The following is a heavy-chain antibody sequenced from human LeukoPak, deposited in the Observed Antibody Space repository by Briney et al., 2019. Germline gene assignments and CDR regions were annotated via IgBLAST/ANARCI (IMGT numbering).Heavy chain of an antibody. D-gene: IGHD2-2*02. CDR1: GLSFSTFG. CDR2: IRYDGGDK. CDR3: VKNYCSSTSCYSYYMDV. Sequence: GGSLRLSCAASGLSFSTFGMHWVRQAPGKGLEWVAFIRYDGGDKYFANSVKGRFTIFRDNSRNTLYLQMNSVRAEDTALYYCVKNYCSSTSCYSYYMDVWGKGTTVTVSS. J-gene: IGHJ6*03. V-gene: IGHV3-30*02.